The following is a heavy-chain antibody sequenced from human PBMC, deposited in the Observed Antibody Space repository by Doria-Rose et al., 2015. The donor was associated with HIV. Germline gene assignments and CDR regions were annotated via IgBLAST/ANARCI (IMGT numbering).Heavy chain of an antibody. J-gene: IGHJ3*01. V-gene: IGHV3-15*07. CDR1: GFTFSNAW. CDR2: IKSKPDGGTT. D-gene: IGHD3-16*01. CDR3: TTDRFFPS. Sequence: GFTFSNAWMNWVRQAPGKGLEWVGRIKSKPDGGTTEYAAPVKGRFSISRDDSKNTLSLQMNILKTEDTAVYYCTTDRFFPSWGQGTMVTVSS.